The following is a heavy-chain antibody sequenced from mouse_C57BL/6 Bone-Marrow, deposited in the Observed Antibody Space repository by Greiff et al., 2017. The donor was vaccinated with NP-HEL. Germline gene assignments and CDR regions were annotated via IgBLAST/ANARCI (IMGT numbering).Heavy chain of an antibody. J-gene: IGHJ2*01. V-gene: IGHV1-55*01. D-gene: IGHD1-1*01. CDR2: IYPGSGST. CDR3: ARVYGSDPQNY. Sequence: QVQLQQPGAELVKPGASVKISCKASGYTFTSYWITWVKQRPGQGLEWIGDIYPGSGSTNYNEKFKSKATLTVDTSSSTAYMQLSSLTSEDSAVYYCARVYGSDPQNYWGQGTTLTVSS. CDR1: GYTFTSYW.